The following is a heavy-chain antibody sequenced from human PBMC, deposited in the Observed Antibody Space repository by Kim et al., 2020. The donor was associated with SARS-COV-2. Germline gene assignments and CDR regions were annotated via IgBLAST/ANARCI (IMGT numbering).Heavy chain of an antibody. Sequence: GGSLRLSCAASGFTFSSYGMHWVRQAPGKGLEWVAVISYDGSNKYYADSVKGRFTISRDNSKNTLYLQMNSLRAEDTAVYYCAAQFGELSMEYRRRDYYYYGMDVWGQGTTVTVSS. CDR1: GFTFSSYG. D-gene: IGHD3-10*01. CDR2: ISYDGSNK. CDR3: AAQFGELSMEYRRRDYYYYGMDV. J-gene: IGHJ6*02. V-gene: IGHV3-30*03.